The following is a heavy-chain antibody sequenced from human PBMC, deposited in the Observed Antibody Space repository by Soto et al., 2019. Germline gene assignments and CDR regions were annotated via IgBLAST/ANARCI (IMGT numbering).Heavy chain of an antibody. V-gene: IGHV1-2*02. CDR2: INPKSGGT. D-gene: IGHD1-26*01. Sequence: ASVKVSCKASGYTFTDYYVHWVREAPGQGLEWMGWINPKSGGTKFAQKFQGRVTMIRDTSINTVYMEMSSLIFDDTAVYYCARAGVAAPRSGEYAMDVWGQGTTVTVSS. CDR3: ARAGVAAPRSGEYAMDV. CDR1: GYTFTDYY. J-gene: IGHJ6*02.